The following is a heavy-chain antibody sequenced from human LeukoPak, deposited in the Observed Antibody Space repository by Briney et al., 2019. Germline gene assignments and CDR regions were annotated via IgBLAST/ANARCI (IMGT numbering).Heavy chain of an antibody. D-gene: IGHD3-22*01. CDR3: ASASGDSSGYYESFDY. J-gene: IGHJ4*02. CDR2: IYPGDSDT. V-gene: IGHV5-51*01. CDR1: GYSFTSYW. Sequence: GESLKISCKGSGYSFTSYWIGWVRQMPGKGLEWMGIIYPGDSDTRYSPSFQGQVTISADKSISTAYLQWSSLKASDTAMYYCASASGDSSGYYESFDYWAREPWSPSPQ.